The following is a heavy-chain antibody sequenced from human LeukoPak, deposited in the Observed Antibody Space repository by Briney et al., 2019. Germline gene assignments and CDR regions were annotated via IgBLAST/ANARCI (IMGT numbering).Heavy chain of an antibody. CDR3: FRNYYYGMDV. Sequence: SETPSLTCAVYGGSFSGYYWSWIRQPPGKGLEWIGEINHSGSTNYNPSLKSRVTISVDTSKNQFSLKLSSVTAADTAVYYCFRNYYYGMDVWGQGTTVTVSS. CDR2: INHSGST. CDR1: GGSFSGYY. J-gene: IGHJ6*02. D-gene: IGHD1-14*01. V-gene: IGHV4-34*01.